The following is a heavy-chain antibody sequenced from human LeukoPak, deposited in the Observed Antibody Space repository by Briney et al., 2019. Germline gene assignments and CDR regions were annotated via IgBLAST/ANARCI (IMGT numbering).Heavy chain of an antibody. V-gene: IGHV3-23*01. Sequence: GGSLRLSCAASGFTFSSYAMTWVRQAPGSGLEWVSTITSSGGSSYYADSVKDRFIISRDNSENTLFLQMSSLRAEDTALYYCAKDRDGYNSFLRDFWGQGTLVTVSS. D-gene: IGHD5-24*01. CDR1: GFTFSSYA. CDR2: ITSSGGSS. CDR3: AKDRDGYNSFLRDF. J-gene: IGHJ4*02.